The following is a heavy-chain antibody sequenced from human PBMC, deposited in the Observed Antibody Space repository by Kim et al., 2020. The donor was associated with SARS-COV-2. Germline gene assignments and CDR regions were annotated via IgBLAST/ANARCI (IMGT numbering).Heavy chain of an antibody. CDR2: IYSSGSP. V-gene: IGHV4-30-4*01. CDR1: GDSIPSDDSY. CDR3: ARFSHRATYRPTWYFDL. Sequence: SETLSLTCTVSGDSIPSDDSYWSWIRQPPGKGLEWIGDIYSSGSPYYNPSLKSRVSISKGTSKNQFSLRLGSVTAADTAVYFCARFSHRATYRPTWYFDL. D-gene: IGHD3-16*02. J-gene: IGHJ2*01.